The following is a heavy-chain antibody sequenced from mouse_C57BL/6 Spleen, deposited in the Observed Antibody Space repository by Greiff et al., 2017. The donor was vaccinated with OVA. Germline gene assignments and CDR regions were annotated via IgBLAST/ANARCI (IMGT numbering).Heavy chain of an antibody. CDR3: ARSTTVVADSYYFDY. CDR2: IYPGSGST. J-gene: IGHJ2*01. CDR1: GYTFTSYW. D-gene: IGHD1-1*01. Sequence: QVQLQQPGAELVKPGASVKMSCKASGYTFTSYWITWVKQRPGQGLEWIGDIYPGSGSTNYNEKFKSKATLTVDTSSSTAYMQLSSLTSEDSAVYYCARSTTVVADSYYFDYWGQGTTLTVSS. V-gene: IGHV1-55*01.